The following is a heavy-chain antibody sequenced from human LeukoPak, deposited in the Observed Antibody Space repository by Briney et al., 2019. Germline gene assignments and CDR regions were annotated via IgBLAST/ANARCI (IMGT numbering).Heavy chain of an antibody. CDR1: GYTFTSYG. Sequence: ASVKVSCKASGYTFTSYGISWVRQAPGQGLEWMGWISAYNGNTNYAQKLQGRVTMTTDTSTSTAYMELRSLRSDDTAVYYCARLEYSSSSDYFDYWGQGTLSPSPQ. V-gene: IGHV1-18*01. J-gene: IGHJ4*02. D-gene: IGHD6-6*01. CDR3: ARLEYSSSSDYFDY. CDR2: ISAYNGNT.